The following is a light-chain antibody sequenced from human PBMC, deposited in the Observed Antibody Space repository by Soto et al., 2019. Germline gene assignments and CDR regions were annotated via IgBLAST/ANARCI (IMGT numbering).Light chain of an antibody. CDR2: QTY. V-gene: IGKV3-11*01. CDR1: QYINTR. Sequence: EIVLTQSPATLSSFPGDRVTLSWRASQYINTRLAWYQHRPGQAHRLLIYQTYIRAAGIQARFSASGTGTDFTLTIRDVQPEDFAVYYCNQRQSWPRTFGQGTKVDIK. CDR3: NQRQSWPRT. J-gene: IGKJ1*01.